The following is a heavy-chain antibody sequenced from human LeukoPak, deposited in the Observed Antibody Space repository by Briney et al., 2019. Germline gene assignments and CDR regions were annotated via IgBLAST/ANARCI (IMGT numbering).Heavy chain of an antibody. CDR1: GYTFSSYD. D-gene: IGHD2-15*01. CDR2: MNPNSGNT. CDR3: ARDRDIVADVHPFDP. Sequence: ASVKVSCKASGYTFSSYDINWVRQATGQGLEWMGWMNPNSGNTGYAQKFQGRVTITRNTSISTAYMELSSLRSEDTAVYYCARDRDIVADVHPFDPWGQGTLVTVSS. J-gene: IGHJ5*02. V-gene: IGHV1-8*03.